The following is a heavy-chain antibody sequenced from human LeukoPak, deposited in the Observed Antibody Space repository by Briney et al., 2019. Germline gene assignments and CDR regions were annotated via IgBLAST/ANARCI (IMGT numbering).Heavy chain of an antibody. CDR2: ISSGSSYI. D-gene: IGHD6-19*01. V-gene: IGHV3-21*01. CDR1: GFTFSSYS. CDR3: ATTVAGTVEYFQH. Sequence: PGGSLRLSCAASGFTFSSYSMNWVRQAPGKGLEWVSCISSGSSYIYYADSVKGRFTISRDNAKNSLYLQMNSLRAEDTAVYYCATTVAGTVEYFQHWGQGTLVTVSS. J-gene: IGHJ1*01.